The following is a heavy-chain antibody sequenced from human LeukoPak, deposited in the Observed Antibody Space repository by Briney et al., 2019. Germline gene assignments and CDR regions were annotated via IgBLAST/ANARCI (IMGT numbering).Heavy chain of an antibody. J-gene: IGHJ6*03. V-gene: IGHV3-21*01. CDR3: ARASRGSGSYYGTKDYYYMDV. D-gene: IGHD3-10*01. CDR2: ISSSSSYI. CDR1: GFTFSSYS. Sequence: GGSLRLSCAASGFTFSSYSMNWVRQAPGKGLEWVSSISSSSSYIYYADSVKGRFTISRDNAKNSLYLQMNSLRAEDTAVYYCARASRGSGSYYGTKDYYYMDVWGKGTTVTVSS.